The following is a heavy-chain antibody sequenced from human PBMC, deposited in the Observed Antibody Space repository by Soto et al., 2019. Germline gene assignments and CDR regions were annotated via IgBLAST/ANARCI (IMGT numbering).Heavy chain of an antibody. CDR1: GYSFTSYW. Sequence: GESLKISCKGSGYSFTSYWIGWVRQMPGKGLEWMGIIYPGDSDTRYSPSFQGQVTISADKSISTAYLQWSSLKASDTAMYYCARHHYGDYGYYYGMDVWGQGTTVTVSS. CDR3: ARHHYGDYGYYYGMDV. D-gene: IGHD4-17*01. J-gene: IGHJ6*02. V-gene: IGHV5-51*01. CDR2: IYPGDSDT.